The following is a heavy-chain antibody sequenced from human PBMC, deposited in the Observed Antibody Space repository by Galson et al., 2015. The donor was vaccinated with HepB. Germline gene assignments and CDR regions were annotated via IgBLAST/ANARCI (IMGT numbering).Heavy chain of an antibody. CDR1: GYTFSSYG. V-gene: IGHV1-18*01. D-gene: IGHD3-16*01. CDR3: ARVVRVGASYFDY. J-gene: IGHJ4*02. CDR2: ISAYNGIT. Sequence: SVKVSCKASGYTFSSYGISWVRQAPGQGLEWMGWISAYNGITNYEQKFQGRVTMTTDTSVSTAYMELRSLRSDDTAVYYCARVVRVGASYFDYWGQGTLVTVSS.